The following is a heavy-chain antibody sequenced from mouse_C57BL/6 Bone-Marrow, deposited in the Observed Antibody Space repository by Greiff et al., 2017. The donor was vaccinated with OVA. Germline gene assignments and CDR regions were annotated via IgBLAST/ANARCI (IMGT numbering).Heavy chain of an antibody. V-gene: IGHV5-4*03. J-gene: IGHJ4*01. CDR1: GFTFSSYA. Sequence: DVMLVESGGGLVKPGGSLKLSCAASGFTFSSYAMSWVRQTPDKRLEWVATISDGGSYTYSPDNVKGRFTFSRDNAKNNLFLQMSHLKSEDTARYYCARGGKGMDYWGQGTSVTVSS. CDR3: ARGGKGMDY. D-gene: IGHD2-1*01. CDR2: ISDGGSYT.